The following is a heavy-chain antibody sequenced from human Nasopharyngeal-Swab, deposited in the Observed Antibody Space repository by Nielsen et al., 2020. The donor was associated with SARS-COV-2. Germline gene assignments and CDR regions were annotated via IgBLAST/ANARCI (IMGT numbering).Heavy chain of an antibody. CDR2: ISAYNGNT. V-gene: IGHV1-18*01. D-gene: IGHD1-26*01. Sequence: ASVKVSCKASGYTFTSYDINWVRQATGQGLEWMGWISAYNGNTNYAQKLQGRVTMTTDTSTSTAYMELRSLRSDDTAVYYCARGSYSGRHEDYWGQGTLVTVSS. J-gene: IGHJ4*02. CDR3: ARGSYSGRHEDY. CDR1: GYTFTSYD.